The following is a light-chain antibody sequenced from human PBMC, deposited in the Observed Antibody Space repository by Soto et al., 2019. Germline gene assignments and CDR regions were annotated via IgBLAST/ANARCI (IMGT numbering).Light chain of an antibody. CDR1: QSISSY. V-gene: IGKV1-39*01. CDR2: AAS. CDR3: QQSYSTLIT. J-gene: IGKJ5*01. Sequence: DIQMTQSPSSLSASVGDRVTITCRASQSISSYLNWYQQKPGKAPKLLIYAASSLQSGVPSRFSGSGSGTDFTLTISSLQPEDFATYYCQQSYSTLITFRQCTRLKIK.